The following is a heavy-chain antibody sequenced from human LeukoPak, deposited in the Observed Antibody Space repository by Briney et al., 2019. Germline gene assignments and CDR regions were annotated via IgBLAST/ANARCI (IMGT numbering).Heavy chain of an antibody. CDR2: IIPIFGTA. J-gene: IGHJ4*02. V-gene: IGHV1-69*05. CDR3: ARDRSDGYNWGGWYYFDY. CDR1: GGTLSSYA. D-gene: IGHD5-24*01. Sequence: ASVKVSCKASGGTLSSYAISWVRQAPGQGLEWMGGIIPIFGTANYAQKFQGRVTITTDESTSTAYMELSSLRSEDTAVYYCARDRSDGYNWGGWYYFDYWGQGTLVTVSS.